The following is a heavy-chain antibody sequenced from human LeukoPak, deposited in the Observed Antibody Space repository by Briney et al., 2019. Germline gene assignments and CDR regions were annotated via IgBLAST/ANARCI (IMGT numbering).Heavy chain of an antibody. J-gene: IGHJ4*02. CDR1: GFIFSSYG. Sequence: GKSLRLSCAASGFIFSSYGMHWVRQAPGKGLEWVGVIYSDGSNKYFIESVKGRFTTSRDNSKNTVFLQMNSLRVDDTAVYSCAKDLKSGYMDSWGQGTLVTVSS. CDR2: IYSDGSNK. CDR3: AKDLKSGYMDS. V-gene: IGHV3-33*06. D-gene: IGHD3-3*01.